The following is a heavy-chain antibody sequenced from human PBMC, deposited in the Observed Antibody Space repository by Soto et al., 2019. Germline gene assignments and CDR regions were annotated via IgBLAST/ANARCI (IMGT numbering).Heavy chain of an antibody. V-gene: IGHV4-59*01. CDR2: IYNSGST. CDR3: ARDSGSSGWSLDY. J-gene: IGHJ4*02. Sequence: QVQLQESGPGLVKPSETLSLTCTVSGGSISSYYWSWIRQPPGKGLEWIGYIYNSGSTNYNPSLKSRVTISVDTSKNQFSLKVSSVTAADTAVYYCARDSGSSGWSLDYWGQGTLVTVSS. CDR1: GGSISSYY. D-gene: IGHD6-19*01.